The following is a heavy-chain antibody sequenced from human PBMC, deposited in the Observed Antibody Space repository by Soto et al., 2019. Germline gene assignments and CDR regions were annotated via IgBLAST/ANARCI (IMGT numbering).Heavy chain of an antibody. V-gene: IGHV1-8*01. D-gene: IGHD2-21*01. CDR3: ARGLELLRNY. Sequence: QVQLEQSGAEVKKPGASVKVSCKASGYTFTIYDIHWVRQATGQGLEWMGWMNPNSGDTGYAQKFQGRVTMTRNTSLSTAYMELSSLRSEDTAMYYCARGLELLRNYWGQGTLVTVSS. CDR1: GYTFTIYD. J-gene: IGHJ4*02. CDR2: MNPNSGDT.